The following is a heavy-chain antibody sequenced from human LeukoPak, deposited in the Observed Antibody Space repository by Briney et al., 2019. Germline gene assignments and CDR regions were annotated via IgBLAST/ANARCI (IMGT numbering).Heavy chain of an antibody. CDR1: GFTFSSYG. V-gene: IGHV3-23*01. CDR3: AKGPPGWFGEDWFDP. J-gene: IGHJ5*02. CDR2: ISGSGGST. D-gene: IGHD3-10*01. Sequence: GGSLRLSCAASGFTFSSYGMSWVRQAPGKGLEWVSDISGSGGSTYYADSVKGRFTISRDNSKNTLYLQMNSLRAEDTAVYYCAKGPPGWFGEDWFDPWGQGTLVTVSS.